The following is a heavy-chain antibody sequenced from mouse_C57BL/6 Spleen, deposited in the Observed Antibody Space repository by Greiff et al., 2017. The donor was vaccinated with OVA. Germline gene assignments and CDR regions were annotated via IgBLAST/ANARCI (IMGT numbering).Heavy chain of an antibody. D-gene: IGHD1-1*01. CDR2: IDPSDSET. Sequence: QVQLQQPGAELVRPGSSVKLSCKASGYTFTSYWMHWVQQRPIQGLEWIGNIDPSDSETHYTQKFKDKATLTVDKSSSTAYMQLSRLTSEDSAVYYSATGYYGPYYAMDYWGQGTSVTVSS. V-gene: IGHV1-52*01. CDR3: ATGYYGPYYAMDY. J-gene: IGHJ4*01. CDR1: GYTFTSYW.